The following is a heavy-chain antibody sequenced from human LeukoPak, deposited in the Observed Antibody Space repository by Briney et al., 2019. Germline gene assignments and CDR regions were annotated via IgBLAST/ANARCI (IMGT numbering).Heavy chain of an antibody. CDR1: GASVNSGAYS. D-gene: IGHD3-10*01. Sequence: SETLSLTCAVSGASVNSGAYSWSWIRQPPGKGLEWIGYIYSTGSTYYNASLKGRITISVDTSKNQFSLNLTSVTAADTAVYYCARHSKDYGESYFAYWGRGTLVTVSS. V-gene: IGHV4-30-4*07. J-gene: IGHJ4*02. CDR3: ARHSKDYGESYFAY. CDR2: IYSTGST.